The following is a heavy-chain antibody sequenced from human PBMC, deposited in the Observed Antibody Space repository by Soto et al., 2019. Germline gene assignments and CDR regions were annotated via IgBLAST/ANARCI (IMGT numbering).Heavy chain of an antibody. CDR1: GFTFSSYA. V-gene: IGHV3-23*01. J-gene: IGHJ4*02. Sequence: PGGSLRLSCAASGFTFSSYAMSWVRQAPGKGLEWVSAISGSGGSTYYADSVKGRFTISRDNSKNTLYLQMNSLRAEDTAVYYCAKDRAIFGVVTPNPFDYWGQGTLVTVSS. D-gene: IGHD3-3*01. CDR2: ISGSGGST. CDR3: AKDRAIFGVVTPNPFDY.